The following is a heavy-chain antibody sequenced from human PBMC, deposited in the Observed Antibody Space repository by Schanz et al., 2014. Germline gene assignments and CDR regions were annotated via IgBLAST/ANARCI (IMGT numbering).Heavy chain of an antibody. J-gene: IGHJ3*02. CDR3: AKGRFGELSAFDI. V-gene: IGHV1-8*01. D-gene: IGHD3-10*01. Sequence: QVQLVQSGAEVKQPGASVKVSCKASGYTFTSYDINWVRQATGQGLEWMGWMNSKTGNTGYAQRFQGRVTMTRNTSITTAYLELSSLRAEDTAVYYCAKGRFGELSAFDIWGQGTMVTVSS. CDR2: MNSKTGNT. CDR1: GYTFTSYD.